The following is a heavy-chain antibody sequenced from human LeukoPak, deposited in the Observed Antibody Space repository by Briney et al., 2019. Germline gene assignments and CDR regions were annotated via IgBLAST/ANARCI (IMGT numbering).Heavy chain of an antibody. D-gene: IGHD5-18*01. CDR2: IYHSGST. J-gene: IGHJ4*02. CDR1: GGSISSSNFY. Sequence: SEALSLTCTVSGGSISSSNFYWGWIRQPPGKGLEWIGSIYHSGSTYYNPSLKSRVTISVDTSKNQFSLKLSSVTAADTAVYYCARVGYSYGTDYWGQGTLVTVSS. CDR3: ARVGYSYGTDY. V-gene: IGHV4-39*07.